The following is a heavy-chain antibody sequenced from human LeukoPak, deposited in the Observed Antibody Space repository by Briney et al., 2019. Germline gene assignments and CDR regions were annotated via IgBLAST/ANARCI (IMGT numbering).Heavy chain of an antibody. CDR3: ARRAVAGSFDY. D-gene: IGHD6-19*01. V-gene: IGHV1-46*01. CDR1: GYTLTELS. Sequence: ASVKVSCKVSGYTLTELSMHWVRQAPGQGLEWMGIINPSGGSTSYAQKFQGRVTMTRDMSTSTVYMELSSLRSEDTAVYYCARRAVAGSFDYWGQGTLVTVSS. CDR2: INPSGGST. J-gene: IGHJ4*02.